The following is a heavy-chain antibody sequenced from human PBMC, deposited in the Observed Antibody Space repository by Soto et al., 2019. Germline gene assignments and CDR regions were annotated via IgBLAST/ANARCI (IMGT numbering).Heavy chain of an antibody. CDR3: AKDQGAGGQLEDYY. CDR2: ISGSGGST. V-gene: IGHV3-23*01. Sequence: EVQLLESGGGLVQPGGSLRLSCAASGFTFSSYAMSWVRQAPGKGLEWVSAISGSGGSTYYADSVKVRFTISRDNSKNTLYLQMNSLRAEDTAVYYCAKDQGAGGQLEDYYWGQGTLVTVSS. J-gene: IGHJ4*02. CDR1: GFTFSSYA. D-gene: IGHD6-6*01.